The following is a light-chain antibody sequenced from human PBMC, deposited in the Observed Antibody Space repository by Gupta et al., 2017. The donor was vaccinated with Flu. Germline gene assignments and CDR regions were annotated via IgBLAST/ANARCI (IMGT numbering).Light chain of an antibody. CDR1: TGPVTNGHY. V-gene: IGLV7-46*01. Sequence: QAVVTLAPSLTVSPGGTVTLTCGSSTGPVTNGHYPYWLQQKPVHAHRTLIYDTSSKHAWTPALFSGSHHGGKAALTLARAQTEDEDEYYCVLAYTGVYVFGPGTRFTVL. CDR2: DTS. J-gene: IGLJ1*01. CDR3: VLAYTGVYV.